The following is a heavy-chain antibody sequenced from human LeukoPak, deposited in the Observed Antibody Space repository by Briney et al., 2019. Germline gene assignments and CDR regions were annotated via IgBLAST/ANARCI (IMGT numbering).Heavy chain of an antibody. Sequence: GGSLRLSCAAAGFTFSTYGMYWVRQAPGKGLEWVTFIRYDGSNKYYADSVKGRCTISRDNSKNTLHLQMNSLRAEDTAVYYCAKGVGGYCSSASCYTGPFDYWGQGTLVTVSS. CDR1: GFTFSTYG. D-gene: IGHD2-2*02. V-gene: IGHV3-30*02. J-gene: IGHJ4*02. CDR2: IRYDGSNK. CDR3: AKGVGGYCSSASCYTGPFDY.